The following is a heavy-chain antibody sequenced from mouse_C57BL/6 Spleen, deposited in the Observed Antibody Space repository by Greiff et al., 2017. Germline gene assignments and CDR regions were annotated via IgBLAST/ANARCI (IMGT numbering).Heavy chain of an antibody. CDR3: ARRAGYTGYYFGY. V-gene: IGHV1-5*01. J-gene: IGHJ2*01. CDR1: GYTFTSYW. Sequence: VQLQQSGTVLARPGASVKMSCKTSGYTFTSYWMHWVKQRPGQGLEWIGAIYPGNSDTSYNQKFKGKAKLTAVTSASTAYMELSSLTNEDSAVYSCARRAGYTGYYFGYWGQGTTLTVSS. D-gene: IGHD2-2*01. CDR2: IYPGNSDT.